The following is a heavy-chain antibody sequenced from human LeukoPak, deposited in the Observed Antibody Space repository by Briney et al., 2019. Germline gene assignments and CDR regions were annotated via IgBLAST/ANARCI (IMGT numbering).Heavy chain of an antibody. V-gene: IGHV3-30*04. J-gene: IGHJ5*02. Sequence: GGSLRLSCTTSGFTFSSYAMHWVRQAPGKGLEWLAVILYDGSKEYYADSVKGRFTISRDNSKNTLFLQMNSLRAEDTAVYYCAKVGARFGVVIGSWFDPWGQGTLVTVSS. CDR1: GFTFSSYA. CDR3: AKVGARFGVVIGSWFDP. CDR2: ILYDGSKE. D-gene: IGHD3-3*01.